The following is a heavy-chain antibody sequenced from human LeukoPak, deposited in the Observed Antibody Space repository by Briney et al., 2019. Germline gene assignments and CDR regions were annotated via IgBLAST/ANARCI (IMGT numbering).Heavy chain of an antibody. CDR2: INPNSGGT. J-gene: IGHJ6*02. Sequence: GASVKVSCKASGYTFTGYYMHWVRQAPGQGLEWMGWINPNSGGTNYAQKFQGRVTMTRDTSISTAYMELSRLRSDDTAVYYCSITMVRGVSYGMDVWGQGTTVTVSS. V-gene: IGHV1-2*02. CDR3: SITMVRGVSYGMDV. CDR1: GYTFTGYY. D-gene: IGHD3-10*01.